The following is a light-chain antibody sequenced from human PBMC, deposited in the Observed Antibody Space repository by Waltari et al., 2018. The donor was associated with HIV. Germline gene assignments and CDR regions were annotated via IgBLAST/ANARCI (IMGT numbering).Light chain of an antibody. V-gene: IGLV3-21*02. J-gene: IGLJ3*02. CDR2: DDS. Sequence: SYVLTQPPSVSVAPGQTARITCGGNKIGSKSVHWYQQKPGQAPVLVVYDDSDRPSGIPERFSGSNSGDTATLTISRVEAGDEADYYCQVWDSSSDLWVFGGGTK. CDR3: QVWDSSSDLWV. CDR1: KIGSKS.